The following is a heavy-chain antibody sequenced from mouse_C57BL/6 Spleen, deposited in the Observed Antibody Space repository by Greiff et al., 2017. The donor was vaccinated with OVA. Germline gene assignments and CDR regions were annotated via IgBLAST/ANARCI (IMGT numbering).Heavy chain of an antibody. CDR1: GYTFTSYW. Sequence: QVQLQQPGAELVMPGASVKLSCKASGYTFTSYWMHWVKQRPGQGLEWIGEIDPSDSYTNYNQKFKGKSTLTVDTSSSTAYMQLRSLTSEDSAVYDCARWGTTVVEYFDVWGTGTTVTVSS. CDR3: ARWGTTVVEYFDV. J-gene: IGHJ1*03. D-gene: IGHD1-1*01. CDR2: IDPSDSYT. V-gene: IGHV1-69*01.